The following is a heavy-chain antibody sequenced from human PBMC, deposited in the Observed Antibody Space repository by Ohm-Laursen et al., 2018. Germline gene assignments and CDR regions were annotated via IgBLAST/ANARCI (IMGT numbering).Heavy chain of an antibody. CDR2: ISYDGSNK. V-gene: IGHV3-30*03. J-gene: IGHJ4*02. Sequence: SLRLSCAASGFTFTSYGMHWVRQAPGKGLEWVAVISYDGSNKYYADSVKGRFTISRDNSKNTLYLQMNSLRAEDTAVYYCARHDGYGRWGQGTRVTVSS. CDR3: ARHDGYGR. CDR1: GFTFTSYG. D-gene: IGHD5-24*01.